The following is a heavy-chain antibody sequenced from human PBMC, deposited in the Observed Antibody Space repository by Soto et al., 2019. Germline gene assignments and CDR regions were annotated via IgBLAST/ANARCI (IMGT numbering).Heavy chain of an antibody. V-gene: IGHV3-23*01. Sequence: EVQLLESGGGLVQPGGSLRLSCAASGFAFSTYAMGWVRQASGKGLEWVSAISGSGGGTYYADSVKGRFTISRDNSKNTLYLQMNSLRAEDTAVYYCAKATYSYYGMDVWGQGTTVTV. D-gene: IGHD2-21*01. CDR1: GFAFSTYA. CDR2: ISGSGGGT. J-gene: IGHJ6*02. CDR3: AKATYSYYGMDV.